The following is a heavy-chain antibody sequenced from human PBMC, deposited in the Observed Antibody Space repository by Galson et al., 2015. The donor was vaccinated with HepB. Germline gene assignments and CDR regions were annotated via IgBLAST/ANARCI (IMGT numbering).Heavy chain of an antibody. J-gene: IGHJ4*02. D-gene: IGHD6-6*01. V-gene: IGHV3-21*01. Sequence: SLRLSCAASGFTFSSYSMNWVRQAPGKGLEWVSSISSSSSYIYYADSVKGRFTISRGNSKNTLYLQMSSLRDEDTAVYYCVKDTMGGIAARFDYWGQGTLVTVSS. CDR1: GFTFSSYS. CDR3: VKDTMGGIAARFDY. CDR2: ISSSSSYI.